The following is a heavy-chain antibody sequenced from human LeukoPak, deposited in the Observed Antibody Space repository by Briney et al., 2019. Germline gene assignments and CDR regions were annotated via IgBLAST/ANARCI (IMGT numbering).Heavy chain of an antibody. CDR3: TSSGSYYNTGRYYYYIDV. Sequence: SVKVSCKASGGTFSSYAISWVRQAPGQGLEWMGGIIPIFGTANYAQKFQGRVTITTDESTSTAYMELSSLRSEDTAVYYCTSSGSYYNTGRYYYYIDVWGKGTTVTVSS. CDR2: IIPIFGTA. J-gene: IGHJ6*03. V-gene: IGHV1-69*05. D-gene: IGHD3-10*01. CDR1: GGTFSSYA.